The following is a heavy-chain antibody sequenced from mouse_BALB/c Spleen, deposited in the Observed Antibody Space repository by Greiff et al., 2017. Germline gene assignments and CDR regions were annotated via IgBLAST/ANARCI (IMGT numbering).Heavy chain of an antibody. D-gene: IGHD2-4*01. CDR3: ARGSTMITTNWYFDV. CDR2: ISYSGST. J-gene: IGHJ1*01. CDR1: GDSITSGY. V-gene: IGHV3-8*02. Sequence: VQLKESGPSLVKPSQTLSLTCSVTGDSITSGYWNWIRKFPGNKLEYMGYISYSGSTYYNPSLKSRISITRDTSKNQYYLQLNSVTTEDTATYYCARGSTMITTNWYFDVWGAGTTVTVSS.